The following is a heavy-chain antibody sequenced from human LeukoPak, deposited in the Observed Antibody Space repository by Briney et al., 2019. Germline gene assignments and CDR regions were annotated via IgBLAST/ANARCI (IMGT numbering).Heavy chain of an antibody. J-gene: IGHJ4*02. Sequence: PGGSLRLSCAASGFTFSSYAMHWVRQAPGKGLEWVAVISYDGSYKYYADSVKGRLTISRDNSKNTLDLQMNSLRVEDTAVYYCAKAAVSGAWYVGAFDYWGQGTLVTVPS. CDR2: ISYDGSYK. CDR3: AKAAVSGAWYVGAFDY. D-gene: IGHD6-19*01. CDR1: GFTFSSYA. V-gene: IGHV3-30*18.